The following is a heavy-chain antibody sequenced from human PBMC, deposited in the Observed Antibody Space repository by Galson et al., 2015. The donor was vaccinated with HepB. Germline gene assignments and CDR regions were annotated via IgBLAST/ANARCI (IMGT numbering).Heavy chain of an antibody. J-gene: IGHJ4*02. Sequence: SVKVSCKASGGTFSSYAISWVRQAPGQGLEWMGGIIPILGIANYAQKFQGRVTITADKSTSTAYMELSSLRSEDTAVYYCARTDSSSWGGEYYFDYWGQGTLVTVSS. CDR2: IIPILGIA. CDR1: GGTFSSYA. CDR3: ARTDSSSWGGEYYFDY. D-gene: IGHD6-13*01. V-gene: IGHV1-69*10.